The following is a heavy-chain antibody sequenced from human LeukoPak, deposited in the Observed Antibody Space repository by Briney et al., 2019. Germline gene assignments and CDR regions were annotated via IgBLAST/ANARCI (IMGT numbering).Heavy chain of an antibody. Sequence: SETLSLTCTVSGGSISSGGYSWTWIRQPPGKGLEWIGFFYYTGSTYYNPSLKSRVTISLDTSKNQFYLKLNSVTAADTAVYYCARGTTVSTPDFDYWGQGTLVTVSS. CDR3: ARGTTVSTPDFDY. V-gene: IGHV4-30-4*07. CDR2: FYYTGST. CDR1: GGSISSGGYS. D-gene: IGHD4-11*01. J-gene: IGHJ4*02.